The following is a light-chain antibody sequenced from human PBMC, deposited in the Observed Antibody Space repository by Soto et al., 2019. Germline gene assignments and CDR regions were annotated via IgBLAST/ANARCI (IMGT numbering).Light chain of an antibody. J-gene: IGKJ1*01. Sequence: EIVLAQSTGSLSLAPGEIATLSRSSSQSVTNSFLAWYQQKPGQAPRLLIYGASRRATGIPDRFTGSGSGTDFTLTISRLEPEDFAVYYCQQYVSSPWAFGQGTKVDIK. CDR2: GAS. CDR3: QQYVSSPWA. V-gene: IGKV3-20*01. CDR1: QSVTNSF.